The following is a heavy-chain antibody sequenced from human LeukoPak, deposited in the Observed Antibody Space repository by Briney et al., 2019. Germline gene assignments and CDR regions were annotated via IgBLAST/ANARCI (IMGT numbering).Heavy chain of an antibody. CDR2: ISWNSGSI. D-gene: IGHD4-11*01. CDR3: AKGTVSSYYYYYMDV. Sequence: GGPLRLSCAASGFTFDDYAMHWVRQAPGKGLEWVSGISWNSGSIGYADSVKGRFTISRDNAKDSLYLQMNSLRAEDTALYYCAKGTVSSYYYYYMDVWGKGTTVTISS. J-gene: IGHJ6*03. V-gene: IGHV3-9*01. CDR1: GFTFDDYA.